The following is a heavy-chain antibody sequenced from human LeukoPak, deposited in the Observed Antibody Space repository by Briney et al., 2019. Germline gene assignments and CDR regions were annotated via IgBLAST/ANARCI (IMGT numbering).Heavy chain of an antibody. J-gene: IGHJ4*02. CDR3: ARDSSGYYYAQNYFHY. Sequence: GGSLRLSCAASGFTFSRFWMNWVRQAPGRGLEWVANIDQSGGRNNYVDSVKGRFTISRDNAKNSVYLQMNSLRAEDTAVYYCARDSSGYYYAQNYFHYWGQGTLVTVSS. CDR1: GFTFSRFW. CDR2: IDQSGGRN. V-gene: IGHV3-7*01. D-gene: IGHD3-22*01.